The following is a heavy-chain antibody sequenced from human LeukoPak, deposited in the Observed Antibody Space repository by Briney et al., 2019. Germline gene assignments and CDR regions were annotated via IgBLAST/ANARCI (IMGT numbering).Heavy chain of an antibody. D-gene: IGHD2-2*01. V-gene: IGHV4-39*02. CDR3: ARGYCSSTSCYFSN. J-gene: IGHJ4*02. CDR2: IYYSGST. Sequence: SETLSLTCTVSGGSIGSSSYYWGWIRQPPGKGLEWIGNIYYSGSTYFNPSLKSRVTISVDTSKNQFSLRLSAVTAADTAVYYCARGYCSSTSCYFSNWGQGTLVTVSS. CDR1: GGSIGSSSYY.